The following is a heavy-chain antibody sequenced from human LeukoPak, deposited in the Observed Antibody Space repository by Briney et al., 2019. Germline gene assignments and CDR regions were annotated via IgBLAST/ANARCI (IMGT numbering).Heavy chain of an antibody. J-gene: IGHJ4*02. Sequence: PGGSLRLSCAASGFTFSSYAMHWVRQAPGKGLEWVAVISYDGSNKYYADSVKGRFTISRDNAKNSLYLQMNSLRAEDTALYYCARDWLVGASLGFDYWGQGTLVTVSS. D-gene: IGHD1-26*01. CDR3: ARDWLVGASLGFDY. CDR1: GFTFSSYA. V-gene: IGHV3-30*04. CDR2: ISYDGSNK.